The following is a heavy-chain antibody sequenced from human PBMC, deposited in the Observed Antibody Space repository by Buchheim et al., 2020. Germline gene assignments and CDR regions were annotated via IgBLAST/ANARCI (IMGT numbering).Heavy chain of an antibody. CDR1: GYTFTSYH. CDR3: ARGPIDDGAARPELGWFDP. D-gene: IGHD6-6*01. J-gene: IGHJ5*02. Sequence: QVQLVQSGAEVKKPGASVKVSCKASGYTFTSYHIHWVRQAPGQGLEWMGIINPSGGGTSYAQKFQGRVTMTRDTSTSTGNMELSSLRSEDTAVYYCARGPIDDGAARPELGWFDPWGQGTL. V-gene: IGHV1-46*01. CDR2: INPSGGGT.